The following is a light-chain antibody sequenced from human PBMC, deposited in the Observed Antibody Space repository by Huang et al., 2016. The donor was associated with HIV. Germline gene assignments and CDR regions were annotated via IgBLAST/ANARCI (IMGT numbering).Light chain of an antibody. CDR1: QSLLDSNGFNY. CDR2: LGS. J-gene: IGKJ2*01. Sequence: DIVMTQSPFSPPVTPGEPASISCRSNQSLLDSNGFNYLDWYLQKPGQSPQLLIFLGSNRASGVPDRFSSSGSGTDFKLKISRVEADDVGVYYCKQALQSPYTFGQGTKLEIK. V-gene: IGKV2-28*01. CDR3: KQALQSPYT.